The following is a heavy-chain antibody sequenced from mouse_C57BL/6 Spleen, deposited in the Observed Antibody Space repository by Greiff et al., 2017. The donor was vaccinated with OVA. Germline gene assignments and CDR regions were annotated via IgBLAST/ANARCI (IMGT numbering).Heavy chain of an antibody. D-gene: IGHD4-1*01. CDR2: IHPNSGST. J-gene: IGHJ3*01. Sequence: QVQLQQPGAELVKPGASVKLSCKASGYTFTSYWMHWLKQRPGQGLEWIGMIHPNSGSTNYNEKFKSKATLTVDKSSSTAYMQLSSLTSEDSAVYYCARVRNWDAVWFAYWGQGTLVTVSA. CDR1: GYTFTSYW. CDR3: ARVRNWDAVWFAY. V-gene: IGHV1-64*01.